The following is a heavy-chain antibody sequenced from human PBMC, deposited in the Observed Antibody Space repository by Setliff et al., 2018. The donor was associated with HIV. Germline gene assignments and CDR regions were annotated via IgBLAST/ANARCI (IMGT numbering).Heavy chain of an antibody. D-gene: IGHD3-10*01. CDR2: IYWDDDK. J-gene: IGHJ4*02. CDR3: ARTPDYYFDY. CDR1: GFSLRTGGVG. V-gene: IGHV2-5*02. Sequence: SGPTLVNPTQTLTLTCSFSGFSLRTGGVGVGWVRQPPGKALEWLALIYWDDDKRYSPSLRSRLTITKDTSKNQVVLTMANMDPVDTATYYCARTPDYYFDYWGQGTLVTVSS.